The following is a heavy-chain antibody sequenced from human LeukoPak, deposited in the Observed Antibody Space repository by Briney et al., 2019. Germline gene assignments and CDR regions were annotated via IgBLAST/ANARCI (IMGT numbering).Heavy chain of an antibody. CDR3: ARDIVVVPAAIVYYYGMDV. CDR1: GFTFSSYW. Sequence: GGSLRLSCAASGFTFSSYWMSWVRQAPGKGREWVANIKQNGSEKYYVDSAKGRFTISRENAKNSLYLQMNSLRDEDTAVYYCARDIVVVPAAIVYYYGMDVWGQGTTVTVSS. V-gene: IGHV3-7*01. J-gene: IGHJ6*02. CDR2: IKQNGSEK. D-gene: IGHD2-2*02.